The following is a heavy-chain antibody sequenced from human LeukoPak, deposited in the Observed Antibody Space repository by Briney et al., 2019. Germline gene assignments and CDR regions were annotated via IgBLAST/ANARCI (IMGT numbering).Heavy chain of an antibody. CDR1: GYTFTNYW. D-gene: IGHD1-26*01. J-gene: IGHJ4*02. V-gene: IGHV5-51*01. CDR3: ARRRDSGSYIDF. CDR2: INAGDSET. Sequence: GESLKISCQGSGYTFTNYWIGWVRQMPGKGLEWMGCINAGDSETKYSPSFQGQVTISADKSIGTAYLQWSSLKASDTAMYYCARRRDSGSYIDFWGQGTLVTVSS.